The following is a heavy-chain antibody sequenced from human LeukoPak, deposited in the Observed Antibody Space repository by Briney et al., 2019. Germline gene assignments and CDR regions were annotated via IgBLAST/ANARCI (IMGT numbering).Heavy chain of an antibody. J-gene: IGHJ4*02. V-gene: IGHV1-69*04. Sequence: GASVKVSCKASGGTFSSYAISWVRQAPGQGLEWMGRIIPILGIANYAQKFQGRVTITTDESTSTAYMELSSLRSEDTAVYYCASRSGYSGYDWGGFFDYWGQGTLVTVSS. CDR2: IIPILGIA. CDR3: ASRSGYSGYDWGGFFDY. CDR1: GGTFSSYA. D-gene: IGHD5-12*01.